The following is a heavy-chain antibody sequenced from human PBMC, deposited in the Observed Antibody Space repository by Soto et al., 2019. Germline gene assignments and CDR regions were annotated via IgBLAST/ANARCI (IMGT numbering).Heavy chain of an antibody. CDR3: ARSGRSGLRWLDFFDP. CDR2: IYPGDSDT. CDR1: GYTFTNYW. D-gene: IGHD4-17*01. Sequence: SGESLKISCKASGYTFTNYWIVWVRQVPWKGLEWMGLIYPGDSDTRYNPSFQGQVTISADKSTSAAYLQWNSLMASDTAIYYCARSGRSGLRWLDFFDPWGQGTLVTVSS. J-gene: IGHJ5*02. V-gene: IGHV5-51*01.